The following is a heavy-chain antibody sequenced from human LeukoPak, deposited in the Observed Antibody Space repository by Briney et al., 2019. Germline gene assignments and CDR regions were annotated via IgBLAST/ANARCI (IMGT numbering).Heavy chain of an antibody. V-gene: IGHV4-39*01. J-gene: IGHJ4*02. D-gene: IGHD2-15*01. CDR3: ARQRSPCSGGACHFDY. CDR2: LSYNGGT. CDR1: GGSLSSTNNY. Sequence: SETLSLTCTVSGGSLSSTNNYWGWIRQPPGEGLEWIGSLSYNGGTYYNPSLESRVTISVDTSKNQYSLKLISVTAADTALYYCARQRSPCSGGACHFDYWGQGTLVTVSS.